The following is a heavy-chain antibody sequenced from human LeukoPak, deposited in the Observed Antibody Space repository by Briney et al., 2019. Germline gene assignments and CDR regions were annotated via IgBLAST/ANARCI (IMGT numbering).Heavy chain of an antibody. CDR2: IYPGDSDT. V-gene: IGHV5-51*01. CDR1: GYSFTSYW. J-gene: IGHJ4*02. CDR3: ARQYYGSGSYYTPNFDY. Sequence: GESLKISCKGSGYSFTSYWIGWVRQMPGKGLEWMGTIYPGDSDTRYSPSFQGQVTISADKSISTAYLQWSSLKASDTAMYYCARQYYGSGSYYTPNFDYWGQGTLVTVSS. D-gene: IGHD3-10*01.